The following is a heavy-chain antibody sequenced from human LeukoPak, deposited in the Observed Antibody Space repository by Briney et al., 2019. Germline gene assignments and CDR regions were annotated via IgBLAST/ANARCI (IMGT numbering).Heavy chain of an antibody. D-gene: IGHD4-17*01. Sequence: SETLSLTCTVSGGSISSGGYYWSWIRQHPGKGLEWIGYIYYSGSTYYNPSLKSRVTISVDTSKNQFSLKLSSVTAADTAVYYCARDLLGLYGDPTDGGYWGQGTLVTVSS. V-gene: IGHV4-31*03. CDR1: GGSISSGGYY. CDR2: IYYSGST. J-gene: IGHJ4*02. CDR3: ARDLLGLYGDPTDGGY.